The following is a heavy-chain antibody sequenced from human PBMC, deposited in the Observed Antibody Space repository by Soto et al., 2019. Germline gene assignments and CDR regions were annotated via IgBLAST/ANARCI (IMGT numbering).Heavy chain of an antibody. Sequence: QVQLVQSGAEVKKPGSSVKVSCKASGGTFSSYAISWVRQAPGQGLEWMGGIIPIFGTANYAQKFQGRVTITADEYTSTAYMELSSLRSEDTAVYYCARDRRRDDSSGYPTGNWFDPWGQGTLVTVSS. CDR3: ARDRRRDDSSGYPTGNWFDP. D-gene: IGHD3-22*01. CDR1: GGTFSSYA. J-gene: IGHJ5*02. V-gene: IGHV1-69*01. CDR2: IIPIFGTA.